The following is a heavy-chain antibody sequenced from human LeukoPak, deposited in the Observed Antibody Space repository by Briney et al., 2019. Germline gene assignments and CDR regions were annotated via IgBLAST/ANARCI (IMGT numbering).Heavy chain of an antibody. CDR1: GGSISSGSYY. J-gene: IGHJ5*02. CDR2: IYTSGST. CDR3: ARSLTDDFWSGHNWFDP. D-gene: IGHD3-3*01. Sequence: SETLSLTCTVSGGSISSGSYYWSWIRQPAGKGLEWIGRIYTSGSTNYNPSLKSRVTISVDTSKNQFSLKLSSVTAADTAVYYCARSLTDDFWSGHNWFDPWGQGTLVTVSS. V-gene: IGHV4-61*02.